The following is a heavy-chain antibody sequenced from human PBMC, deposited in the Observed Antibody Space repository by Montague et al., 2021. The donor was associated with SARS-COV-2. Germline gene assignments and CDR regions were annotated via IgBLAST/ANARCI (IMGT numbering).Heavy chain of an antibody. CDR2: INHGGST. V-gene: IGHV4-34*01. CDR1: GGSFSGYY. D-gene: IGHD3-16*02. J-gene: IGHJ6*02. Sequence: SETLSLTCAVYGGSFSGYYWTWIRQPPGKGLEWIGEINHGGSTNYNPSLKSRVTISVDTSKNQFSLKLRSVTAAGTAVYYCARGQPPRITFGGIISYGLDVWGQGTTVTVSS. CDR3: ARGQPPRITFGGIISYGLDV.